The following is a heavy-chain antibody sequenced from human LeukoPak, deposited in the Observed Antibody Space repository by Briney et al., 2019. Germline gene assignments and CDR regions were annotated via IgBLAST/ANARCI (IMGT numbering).Heavy chain of an antibody. D-gene: IGHD3-16*01. J-gene: IGHJ4*02. V-gene: IGHV4-31*03. CDR2: IYYSGST. Sequence: PSETLSLICTVSGDSISSGGYYWSWIRQHPGKGLEWIGYIYYSGSTYYNPSLKSRITISVDTSKTQFSLKLSSVTAADTAVYYCARVNHGGIDYWGQGTPVTVSS. CDR1: GDSISSGGYY. CDR3: ARVNHGGIDY.